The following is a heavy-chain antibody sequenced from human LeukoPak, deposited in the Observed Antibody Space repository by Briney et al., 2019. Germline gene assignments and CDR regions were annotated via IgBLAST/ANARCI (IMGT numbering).Heavy chain of an antibody. D-gene: IGHD1-26*01. V-gene: IGHV4-39*07. Sequence: PSETLSLTCTVSGGSISSSSYYWGWIRQPPGKGLEWIGSIYYSGTTYYNPSLKSRVTISVDTSKNQFSLKLSSVTAADTAVYYCASLKEGGASDYWGQGTLVTVSS. CDR2: IYYSGTT. CDR3: ASLKEGGASDY. CDR1: GGSISSSSYY. J-gene: IGHJ4*02.